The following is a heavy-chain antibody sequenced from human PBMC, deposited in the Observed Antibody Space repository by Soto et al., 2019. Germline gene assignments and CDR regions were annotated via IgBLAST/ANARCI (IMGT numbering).Heavy chain of an antibody. CDR1: GGSASSSSYY. CDR2: IYYSGTT. J-gene: IGHJ2*01. CDR3: ASLLVGADWYFDL. D-gene: IGHD1-26*01. V-gene: IGHV4-39*01. Sequence: SETLSLTCTVSGGSASSSSYYWGWIRQPPGKGLEWIGSIYYSGTTYYNSSLKSRVTISVDTSKNQFSLKMTSVTAADTAVYYCASLLVGADWYFDLWGRGTLVTVSS.